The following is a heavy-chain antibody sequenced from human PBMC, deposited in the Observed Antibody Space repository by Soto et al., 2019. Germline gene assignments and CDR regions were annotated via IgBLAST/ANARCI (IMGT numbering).Heavy chain of an antibody. CDR3: ATGARPPAALGVPFGP. CDR1: GGNIISYD. D-gene: IGHD6-13*01. V-gene: IGHV4-59*01. CDR2: FYYTGST. Sequence: LVTLSVTRSVAGGNIISYDWSWIRKHPGKGLAWIGYFYYTGSTTYNPSLKSRVTISVDTSKSQFSLKLCSVTAADTAVYYCATGARPPAALGVPFGPWGQRSLVTVSS. J-gene: IGHJ5*02.